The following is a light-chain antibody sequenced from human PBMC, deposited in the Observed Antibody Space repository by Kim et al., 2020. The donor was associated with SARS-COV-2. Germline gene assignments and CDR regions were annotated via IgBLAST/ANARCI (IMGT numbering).Light chain of an antibody. CDR1: QSVSSSY. Sequence: LSPGDSATLSCRASQSVSSSYLAWYQQKPGQAPRLLIYGASSRATGIPDRFSGSGSGTDFTLTISRLEPEDFAVYYCQQYGSSPGTFGQGTKLEI. V-gene: IGKV3-20*01. CDR3: QQYGSSPGT. J-gene: IGKJ2*02. CDR2: GAS.